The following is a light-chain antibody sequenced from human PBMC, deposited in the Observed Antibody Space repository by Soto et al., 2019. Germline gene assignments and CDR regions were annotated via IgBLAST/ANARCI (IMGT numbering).Light chain of an antibody. Sequence: QSALTQPASVSGSLGQSITISCTGTNSDIGGYNYVSWYQQHPGKAPKLIIYEVSYRPSGVSNRFSASKSGNSAFLTISGLQAEDEADYYCNSFATSNSLVFGGGTKLTVL. V-gene: IGLV2-14*01. CDR2: EVS. CDR3: NSFATSNSLV. CDR1: NSDIGGYNY. J-gene: IGLJ2*01.